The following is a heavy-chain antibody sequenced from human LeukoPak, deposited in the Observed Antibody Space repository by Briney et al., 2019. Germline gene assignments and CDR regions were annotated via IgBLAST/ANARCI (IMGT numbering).Heavy chain of an antibody. CDR1: GFTFSSYG. Sequence: GGSLRLSCATSGFTFSSYGMYWVRQAPGKGLEWLAFIRYDGINKYYADSVKGRFTISRDNSKNTLYLQVNSLRAEDTAVYYCAKDSLTGTGPYYFDCWGQGTLVTVSS. J-gene: IGHJ4*02. V-gene: IGHV3-30*02. D-gene: IGHD3-9*01. CDR3: AKDSLTGTGPYYFDC. CDR2: IRYDGINK.